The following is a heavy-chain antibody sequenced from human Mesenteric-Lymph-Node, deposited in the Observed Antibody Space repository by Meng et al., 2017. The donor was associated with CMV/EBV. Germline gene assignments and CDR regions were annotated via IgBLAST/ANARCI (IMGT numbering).Heavy chain of an antibody. CDR3: ARTYSSSWYYFDY. CDR2: ISSSSSYI. J-gene: IGHJ4*02. V-gene: IGHV3-21*01. CDR1: GFTFSSYS. Sequence: GESLKISCAASGFTFSSYSMNWVRQAPGKGLEWVSSISSSSSYIYYADSVKGRFTISRDNAKNPLYLQMNSLRAEDTAVYYCARTYSSSWYYFDYWGQGTLVTVSS. D-gene: IGHD6-13*01.